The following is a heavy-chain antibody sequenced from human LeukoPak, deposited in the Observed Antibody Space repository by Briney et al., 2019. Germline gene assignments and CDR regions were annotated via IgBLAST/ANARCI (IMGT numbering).Heavy chain of an antibody. D-gene: IGHD6-13*01. V-gene: IGHV3-48*04. CDR2: ISSSSSTI. J-gene: IGHJ4*02. Sequence: GSLRLSCAASGFTFSSYSMNWVRQAPGKGLEWVSYISSSSSTIYYADSVKGRFTISRDNAKNSLYLQMNSLRAEDTAVYYCARALRQHPYLFDYWGQGTLVTVSS. CDR3: ARALRQHPYLFDY. CDR1: GFTFSSYS.